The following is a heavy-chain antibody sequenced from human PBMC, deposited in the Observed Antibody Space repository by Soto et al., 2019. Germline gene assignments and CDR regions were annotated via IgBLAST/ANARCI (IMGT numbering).Heavy chain of an antibody. CDR3: ARGSDFPPPLYYGMDV. CDR1: GGSISSGGYY. V-gene: IGHV4-31*03. CDR2: IYYSGST. J-gene: IGHJ6*02. Sequence: SETLYLTCTVSGGSISSGGYYWSWIRQHPGKGLEWIGYIYYSGSTYYNPSLKSRVTISVDTSKNQFSLKLSSVTAADTAVYYCARGSDFPPPLYYGMDVWGQGTTVTVSS. D-gene: IGHD3-3*01.